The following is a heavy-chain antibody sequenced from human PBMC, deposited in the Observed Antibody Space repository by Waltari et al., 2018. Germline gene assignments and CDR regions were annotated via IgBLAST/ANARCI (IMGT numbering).Heavy chain of an antibody. CDR1: GYTFTDYY. V-gene: IGHV1-2*02. D-gene: IGHD6-13*01. CDR3: VCRIAETYFDY. J-gene: IGHJ4*02. Sequence: QVQLVQSGAEVKKPGASVKVSCKASGYTFTDYYIQWGRQAPGHGLEWMGWIIPDSGGTNYAQKFQGRVTMTRDTSISTAYMELSRLRSDDTAVYYCVCRIAETYFDYWGQGTLVTVSS. CDR2: IIPDSGGT.